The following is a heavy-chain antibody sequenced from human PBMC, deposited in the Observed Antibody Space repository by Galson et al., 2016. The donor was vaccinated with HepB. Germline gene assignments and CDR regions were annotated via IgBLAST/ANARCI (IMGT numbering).Heavy chain of an antibody. CDR2: IYYTGKT. V-gene: IGHV4-59*01. D-gene: IGHD2-15*01. Sequence: SETLSLTCTVSGGSMTTYYWSWIRQPPGKGLEWIGYIYYTGKTDFNPSLNSRVTISVDPSRTLFSLKLNSVTAADTAVYYCARDLYRDRGYCRGANCHSNAFDIWGQGTMVTVSP. CDR1: GGSMTTYY. J-gene: IGHJ3*02. CDR3: ARDLYRDRGYCRGANCHSNAFDI.